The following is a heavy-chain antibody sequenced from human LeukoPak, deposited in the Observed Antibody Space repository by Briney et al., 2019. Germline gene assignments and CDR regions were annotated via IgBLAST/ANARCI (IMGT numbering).Heavy chain of an antibody. D-gene: IGHD1-26*01. CDR3: ARPSLGPTGVDF. V-gene: IGHV4-39*01. Sequence: SETPSFTCTVFGGSISSYGYFWGWIRQPPGKGLEWIGSSSYSGTAYYNPSLKSRVTISVDTSKTQFSLKLSSVTAADTAAYYCARPSLGPTGVDFWGQGTLVTVSS. J-gene: IGHJ4*02. CDR1: GGSISSYGYF. CDR2: SSYSGTA.